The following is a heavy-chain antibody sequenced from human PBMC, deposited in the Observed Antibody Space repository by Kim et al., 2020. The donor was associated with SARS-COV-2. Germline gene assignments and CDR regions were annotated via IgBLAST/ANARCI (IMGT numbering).Heavy chain of an antibody. CDR2: ISYSGNS. Sequence: SETLSLTCSASGGSIRSGGKFWTWIRQHPAKGLEWIGYISYSGNSHYSPSLRSRVSISLQTSENQFSLELTSVTAADTAVYYCARGQPLDYWGQGILVTVSS. CDR1: GGSIRSGGKF. D-gene: IGHD2-2*01. CDR3: ARGQPLDY. V-gene: IGHV4-31*03. J-gene: IGHJ4*02.